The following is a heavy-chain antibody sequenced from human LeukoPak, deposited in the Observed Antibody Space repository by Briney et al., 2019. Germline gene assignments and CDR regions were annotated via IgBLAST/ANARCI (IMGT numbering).Heavy chain of an antibody. D-gene: IGHD3-9*01. J-gene: IGHJ5*02. Sequence: ASVKVSCKASGYTFTSYAMNWVRQAPGQGLEWMGWINTNSGGTNYAQKFQGRVTMTRDTSISTAYMELSRLRSDDTAVYYCARNPRRTSYFELYWFDPWGQGTLVTVSS. CDR1: GYTFTSYA. CDR3: ARNPRRTSYFELYWFDP. CDR2: INTNSGGT. V-gene: IGHV1-2*02.